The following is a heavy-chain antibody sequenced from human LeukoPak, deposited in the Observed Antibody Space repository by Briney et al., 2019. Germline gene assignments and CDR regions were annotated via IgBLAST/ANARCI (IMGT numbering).Heavy chain of an antibody. J-gene: IGHJ4*02. CDR2: IFGGGST. Sequence: GGSLRLSCAASGFTVSSNFMSWVRQAPGKGLEWVSVIFGGGSTYYADSVKGRFTISGDTSKNTLHLQMNSLRADDTAVYYCATWPGGWYGEDSWGQGTLVTVSS. D-gene: IGHD6-19*01. V-gene: IGHV3-53*01. CDR3: ATWPGGWYGEDS. CDR1: GFTVSSNF.